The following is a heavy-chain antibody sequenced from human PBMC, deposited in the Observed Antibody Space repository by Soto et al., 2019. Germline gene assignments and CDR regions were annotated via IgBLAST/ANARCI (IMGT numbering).Heavy chain of an antibody. V-gene: IGHV4-59*12. J-gene: IGHJ4*02. CDR3: ARSVAVADDGGFVDY. Sequence: QVQLQESGPGLVKPSETLSLTCTVSGGSISSYYWSWIRQPPGKGLEWIGYIYYSGSTNYNPSLKSRVTMSVDTSKNQFSLKLSSVTAADTAVYYCARSVAVADDGGFVDYWGQGTLVTVSS. D-gene: IGHD6-19*01. CDR1: GGSISSYY. CDR2: IYYSGST.